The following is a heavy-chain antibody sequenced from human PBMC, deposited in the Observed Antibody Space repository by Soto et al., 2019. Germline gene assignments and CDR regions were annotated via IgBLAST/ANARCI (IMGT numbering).Heavy chain of an antibody. CDR1: CGTISRYY. D-gene: IGHD2-21*02. J-gene: IGHJ6*02. CDR2: MYNTGST. V-gene: IGHV4-59*01. CDR3: ARDLWGYCGTDCYPLDV. Sequence: QVQLQESGPGLVKPSETLSLTCTVSCGTISRYYWSWIWQPPGKGLEWIGYMYNTGSTVYNPSFKSRVNISVDTSKNQFSLKLNCVTAADTAVYYCARDLWGYCGTDCYPLDVWGQGTTVTVCS.